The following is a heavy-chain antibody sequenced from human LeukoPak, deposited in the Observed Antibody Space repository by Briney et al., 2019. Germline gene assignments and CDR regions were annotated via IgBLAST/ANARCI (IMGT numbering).Heavy chain of an antibody. CDR3: ARVQGYCSGGSCYSYYYYGMDV. V-gene: IGHV3-66*01. CDR1: GFTVSSNY. CDR2: IYSGGST. J-gene: IGHJ6*02. D-gene: IGHD2-15*01. Sequence: GGSLRLSCAASGFTVSSNYMSWVRQAPGKGLEWVSVIYSGGSTYYADPVKGRFTISRDNSKNTLYLQMNSLRAEDTAVYYCARVQGYCSGGSCYSYYYYGMDVWGQGTTVTVSS.